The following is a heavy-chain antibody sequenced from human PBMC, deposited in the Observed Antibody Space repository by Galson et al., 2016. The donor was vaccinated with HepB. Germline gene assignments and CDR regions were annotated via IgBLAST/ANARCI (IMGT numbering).Heavy chain of an antibody. J-gene: IGHJ6*02. D-gene: IGHD3-10*01. V-gene: IGHV1-2*02. Sequence: SVKVSCKASGYIFTAYYIHWVRQAPGHGLEWIGWINPNSGGPEYAPIFQGRVTLSSDTSLSTAYMELTSLKSDDTALYYCARDRGSNSLKGYGMDVWGQGTTVTVSS. CDR3: ARDRGSNSLKGYGMDV. CDR2: INPNSGGP. CDR1: GYIFTAYY.